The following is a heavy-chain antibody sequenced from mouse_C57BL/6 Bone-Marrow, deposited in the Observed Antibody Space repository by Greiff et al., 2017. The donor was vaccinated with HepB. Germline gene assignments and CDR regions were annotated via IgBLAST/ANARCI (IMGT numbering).Heavy chain of an antibody. J-gene: IGHJ3*01. CDR1: GFSLTSYG. D-gene: IGHD2-4*01. V-gene: IGHV2-2*01. CDR3: ARRDDYDGFAY. Sequence: VQLQQSGPGLVQPSQSLSITCTVSGFSLTSYGVHWVRQSPGKGLEWLGVIWSGGSTDYNAAFISRLSISKDNSKSQVFFKMNSLQADDTVIYYCARRDDYDGFAYWGQGTLVTVSA. CDR2: IWSGGST.